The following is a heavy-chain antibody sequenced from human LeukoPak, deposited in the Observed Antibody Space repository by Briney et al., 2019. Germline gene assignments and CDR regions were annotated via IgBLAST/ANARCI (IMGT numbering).Heavy chain of an antibody. CDR1: GYTFTGYY. D-gene: IGHD2-2*01. V-gene: IGHV1-2*02. CDR2: INPNSGGT. J-gene: IGHJ5*02. Sequence: ASVKVSCKASGYTFTGYYMHWVRQAPGQGLEWMGWINPNSGGTSYAQKFQGRVTMTRDMSTSTVYMELSSLRSEDTAVYYCARGIPHYCSSTSCYSDWFDPWGQGTLVTVSS. CDR3: ARGIPHYCSSTSCYSDWFDP.